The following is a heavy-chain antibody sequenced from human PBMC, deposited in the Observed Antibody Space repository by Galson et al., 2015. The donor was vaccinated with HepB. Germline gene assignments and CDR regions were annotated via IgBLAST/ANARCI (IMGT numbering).Heavy chain of an antibody. CDR2: ISGSGSNT. Sequence: SLRLSCAASGFTFSSYAMNWVRQAPGKGLEWVSGISGSGSNTYYADSVKGRFTISRDNSKNTLYLQMNSLRAEDTAVYHCAKDLGTWVQPRASDYWGQGTLVTVSS. CDR3: AKDLGTWVQPRASDY. V-gene: IGHV3-23*01. CDR1: GFTFSSYA. J-gene: IGHJ4*02. D-gene: IGHD3-16*01.